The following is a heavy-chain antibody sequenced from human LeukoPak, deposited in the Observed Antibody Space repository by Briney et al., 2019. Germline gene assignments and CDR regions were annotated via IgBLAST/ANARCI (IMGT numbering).Heavy chain of an antibody. CDR3: ARGPDFGDRLDYFDY. V-gene: IGHV3-7*01. J-gene: IGHJ4*02. Sequence: PGGSLRLSCAASGFTFSRHWMGWXRQAXGXXLXXXANIKQDASQYYVDSVRGRFIISRDNAKNSLSLQMNSLRLEDTAVYYCARGPDFGDRLDYFDYWGQGTLVTVSS. CDR1: GFTFSRHW. D-gene: IGHD4-17*01. CDR2: IKQDASQ.